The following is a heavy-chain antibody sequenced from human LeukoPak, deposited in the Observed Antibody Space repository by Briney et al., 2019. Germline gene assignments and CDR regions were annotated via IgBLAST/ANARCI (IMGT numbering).Heavy chain of an antibody. CDR3: AKGGPYNWNHDY. D-gene: IGHD1-20*01. CDR1: GFTFSSYG. CDR2: ISGSGGNA. V-gene: IGHV3-23*01. J-gene: IGHJ4*02. Sequence: PGGSLRLSCAASGFTFSSYGMSWVRQAPGKGLEWVSAISGSGGNAYYADSVKGRSTISRDNSRNTLYLQMNSLRAEDTAVYYCAKGGPYNWNHDYWGQGTLVTVSS.